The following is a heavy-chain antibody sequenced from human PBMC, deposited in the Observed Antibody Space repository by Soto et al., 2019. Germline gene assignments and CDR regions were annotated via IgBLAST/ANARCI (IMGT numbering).Heavy chain of an antibody. J-gene: IGHJ4*02. CDR3: ASVIGGDSEYYFDF. CDR1: GVSISSGGYY. D-gene: IGHD2-21*02. Sequence: QVQLQESGPGLVKPSQTLSLTCTVSGVSISSGGYYWSWIRQHPGKGLEWIGNIYYSGRTYYNPSLNSRVLLSVDTSKNHFYLTLRSVTAADSAMYYGASVIGGDSEYYFDFWGQGALVTVSS. CDR2: IYYSGRT. V-gene: IGHV4-31*03.